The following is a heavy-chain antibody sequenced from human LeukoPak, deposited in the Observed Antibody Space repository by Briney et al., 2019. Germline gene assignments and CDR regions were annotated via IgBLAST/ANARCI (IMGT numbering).Heavy chain of an antibody. CDR1: GGSFSGYY. J-gene: IGHJ4*02. D-gene: IGHD6-13*01. CDR3: ARGGSSWPIPPHWFVY. Sequence: SETLSLTCAVYGGSFSGYYWSWIRQPPGKGLEWIGEINHSGSTNYNPSLKSRVTISVDTSKNQFSLDLDSVTAADTAVYYCARGGSSWPIPPHWFVYWGPGVLVTVSS. V-gene: IGHV4-34*01. CDR2: INHSGST.